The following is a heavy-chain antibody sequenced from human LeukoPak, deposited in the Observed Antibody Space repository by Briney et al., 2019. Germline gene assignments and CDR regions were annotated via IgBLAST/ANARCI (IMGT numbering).Heavy chain of an antibody. CDR1: GGSISSYY. CDR2: IYDSGST. Sequence: SETLSLTCTVSGGSISSYYWSWIRQPPGKGLEWIGYIYDSGSTNYNPSLKSRVTISVDTSKNQFSLKLSSVTAADTAVYYCGTLLYGSGSYPTRDDAFDIWGQGTMVTVSS. V-gene: IGHV4-59*01. J-gene: IGHJ3*02. CDR3: GTLLYGSGSYPTRDDAFDI. D-gene: IGHD3-10*01.